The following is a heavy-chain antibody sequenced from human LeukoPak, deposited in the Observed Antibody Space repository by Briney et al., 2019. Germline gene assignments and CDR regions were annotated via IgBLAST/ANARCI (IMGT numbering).Heavy chain of an antibody. CDR2: ISAYNGNT. CDR1: GYTFTSYG. D-gene: IGHD1-26*01. J-gene: IGHJ4*02. CDR3: ARELVDYRLIMGEFDY. V-gene: IGHV1-18*01. Sequence: ASVKVSCEASGYTFTSYGISWVRQAPGQGLEWMGWISAYNGNTNYAQKLQGRVTMTTDTSTSTAYMELRSLRSDDTAVYYCARELVDYRLIMGEFDYWGQGTLVTVSS.